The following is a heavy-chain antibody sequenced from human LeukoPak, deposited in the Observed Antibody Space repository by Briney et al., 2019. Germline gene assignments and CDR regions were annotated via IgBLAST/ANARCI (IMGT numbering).Heavy chain of an antibody. Sequence: GGSLRLSCAASGFTFSSYSMNWVRQAPGEGMEWVSSISSSSSYIYYADSVKGRFTISGDNAKNSLYLQMNSLRAEDTAVYYCARGLPAATNWFDPWGQGTLVTVSS. CDR3: ARGLPAATNWFDP. CDR2: ISSSSSYI. CDR1: GFTFSSYS. D-gene: IGHD2-2*01. V-gene: IGHV3-21*01. J-gene: IGHJ5*02.